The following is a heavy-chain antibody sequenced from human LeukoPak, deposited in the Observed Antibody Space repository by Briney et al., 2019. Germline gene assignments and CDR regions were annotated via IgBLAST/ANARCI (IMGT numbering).Heavy chain of an antibody. CDR3: ARDGEPRYWGSGYYYGMDV. CDR2: ISESAGRT. J-gene: IGHJ6*02. Sequence: GGSLRLSCAASGFTFSTYAMSWVRQAPGKGLEWVSSISESAGRTYYADSVKGRFTISSDNSKNTVSLQMNSLRADDTAIYYCARDGEPRYWGSGYYYGMDVWGPGDPVTVSS. D-gene: IGHD7-27*01. V-gene: IGHV3-23*01. CDR1: GFTFSTYA.